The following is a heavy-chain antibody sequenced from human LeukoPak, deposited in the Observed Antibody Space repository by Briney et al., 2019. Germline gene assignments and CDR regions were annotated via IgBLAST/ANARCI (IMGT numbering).Heavy chain of an antibody. CDR2: ISGSGGST. V-gene: IGHV3-23*01. CDR1: GITFSNYA. J-gene: IGHJ5*02. CDR3: AKDGSPGYSRLFDP. D-gene: IGHD6-13*01. Sequence: GGSLRLSCVASGITFSNYAMSWVRQAPGKGLEWVSAISGSGGSTYYADSVKGRFTISRDNSKNTLYLQMNSLRAEDTAVYYCAKDGSPGYSRLFDPWGQGTLVTVSS.